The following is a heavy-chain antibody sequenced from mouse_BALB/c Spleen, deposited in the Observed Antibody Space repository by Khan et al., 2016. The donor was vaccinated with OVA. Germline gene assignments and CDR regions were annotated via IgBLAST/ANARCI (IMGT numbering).Heavy chain of an antibody. Sequence: EVKLVASGGDLVKPGGSLKLSCAASGFTFSTYGMSWVRQAPDKRLEWVATVSTGGSYTYYPDSVKGRFTISRDHAKNTLYLQLSGLRSEETAMFYCTRLAYYYDSEGFAYWGQGTLGTVSA. CDR2: VSTGGSYT. D-gene: IGHD1-1*01. CDR3: TRLAYYYDSEGFAY. V-gene: IGHV5-6*02. CDR1: GFTFSTYG. J-gene: IGHJ3*01.